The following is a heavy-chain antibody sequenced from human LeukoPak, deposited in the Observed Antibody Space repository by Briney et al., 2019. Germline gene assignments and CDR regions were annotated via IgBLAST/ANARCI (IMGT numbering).Heavy chain of an antibody. CDR2: INHSGST. CDR3: ARVMGAFAYFDY. J-gene: IGHJ4*02. D-gene: IGHD3-10*01. CDR1: GGSFSGYY. V-gene: IGHV4-34*01. Sequence: SETLSLTCAVYGGSFSGYYWSWIRQPPGKGLEWIGEINHSGSTNYNPSLKSRVTISVDTSKNQFSLKLSSVTAADTAVYYCARVMGAFAYFDYWGQGTLVTLS.